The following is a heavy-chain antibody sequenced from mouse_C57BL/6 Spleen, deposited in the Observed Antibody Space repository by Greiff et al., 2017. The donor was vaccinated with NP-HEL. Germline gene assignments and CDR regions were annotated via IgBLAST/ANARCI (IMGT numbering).Heavy chain of an antibody. D-gene: IGHD1-1*01. J-gene: IGHJ1*03. CDR2: INPSTGGT. V-gene: IGHV1-42*01. CDR1: GYSFTGYY. Sequence: VQLQQSGPELVKPGASVKISCKAPGYSFTGYYMNWVKQSPEKSLEWIGEINPSTGGTTYNQKFKAKATLTVDKSSSTAYMQLKSLTSEDSAVYYCARNYYGSSYWYFDVWGTGTTVTVSS. CDR3: ARNYYGSSYWYFDV.